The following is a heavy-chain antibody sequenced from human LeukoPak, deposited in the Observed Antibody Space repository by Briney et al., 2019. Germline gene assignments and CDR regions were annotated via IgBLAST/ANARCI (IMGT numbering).Heavy chain of an antibody. CDR3: AKDYTYDSSGYYYPR. CDR2: ISGSGGST. D-gene: IGHD3-22*01. Sequence: GGSLRLSWAASGFTFSSYAMSWVRQAPGKGLEWASAISGSGGSTYYADSVKGRFTISRDNSKNTLYLQMNSLRAEDTAVYYCAKDYTYDSSGYYYPRWGQGTLVTVSS. CDR1: GFTFSSYA. V-gene: IGHV3-23*01. J-gene: IGHJ4*02.